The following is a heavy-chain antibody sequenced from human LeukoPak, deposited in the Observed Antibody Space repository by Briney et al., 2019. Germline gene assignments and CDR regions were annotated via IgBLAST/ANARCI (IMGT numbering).Heavy chain of an antibody. CDR3: ARIARIMWGMDV. D-gene: IGHD3-16*01. V-gene: IGHV1-2*02. Sequence: ASVKVSCKASGYTFTGYCMHWVRQAPGQGLEWMGWINPNSGGTNYAQKFQGRVTMTRDTSISTAYMELSRLRSDDTAVYYCARIARIMWGMDVWGQGTTVTVSS. CDR2: INPNSGGT. CDR1: GYTFTGYC. J-gene: IGHJ6*02.